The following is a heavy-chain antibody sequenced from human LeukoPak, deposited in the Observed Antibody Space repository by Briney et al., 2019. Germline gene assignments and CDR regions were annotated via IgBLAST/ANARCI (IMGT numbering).Heavy chain of an antibody. CDR1: GGTFSSYA. CDR3: ASQGVLPAAITTDY. V-gene: IGHV1-69*04. CDR2: IIPILGIA. D-gene: IGHD2-2*01. Sequence: SVKVSCKASGGTFSSYAISWVRQAPGQVLEWMGRIIPILGIANYAQKFQGRVTITADKSTSTAYMELSSLRSEDTAMYYCASQGVLPAAITTDYWGQGTLVTVSS. J-gene: IGHJ4*02.